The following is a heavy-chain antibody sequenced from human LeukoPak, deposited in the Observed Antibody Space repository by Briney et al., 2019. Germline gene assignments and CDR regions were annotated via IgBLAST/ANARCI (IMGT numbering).Heavy chain of an antibody. V-gene: IGHV3-30*04. J-gene: IGHJ4*02. D-gene: IGHD1-26*01. Sequence: GGSLRLSCAASGFTFSSYAMHWVRQAPGKGLEWVAVISYDGGNKYYADSVKGRFTISRDNSKNTLYLQMNSLRAEDTAVYYCARDRDSGSYCDYWGQGTLVTVSS. CDR2: ISYDGGNK. CDR1: GFTFSSYA. CDR3: ARDRDSGSYCDY.